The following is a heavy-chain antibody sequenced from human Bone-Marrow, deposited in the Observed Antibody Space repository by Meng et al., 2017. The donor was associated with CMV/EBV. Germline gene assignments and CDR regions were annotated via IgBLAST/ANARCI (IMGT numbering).Heavy chain of an antibody. D-gene: IGHD3-3*02. CDR1: GFTFSSYG. Sequence: GESLKISCAASGFTFSSYGMHWVRQAPGKGLEWVAFIRYDGSNKYYADSVKGRFTISRDNSKNTLYLQMNSLGAEDTAVYYCAKDRIFGEVGYFDYWGQGTLVTGSS. CDR3: AKDRIFGEVGYFDY. CDR2: IRYDGSNK. J-gene: IGHJ4*02. V-gene: IGHV3-30*02.